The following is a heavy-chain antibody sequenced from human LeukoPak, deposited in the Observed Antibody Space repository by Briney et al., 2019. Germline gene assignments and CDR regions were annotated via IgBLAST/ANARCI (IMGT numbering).Heavy chain of an antibody. CDR1: GGSFRGYY. CDR2: INHSGST. Sequence: SETLSLTCAVYGGSFRGYYWSWVRQPPGKGLEWIGEINHSGSTNYNPSLKSRVTISVDTSKNQFSLKLSSVTAADTAVYYCARGTDQYYFDYWGQGTLVTVSS. J-gene: IGHJ4*02. V-gene: IGHV4-34*01. CDR3: ARGTDQYYFDY.